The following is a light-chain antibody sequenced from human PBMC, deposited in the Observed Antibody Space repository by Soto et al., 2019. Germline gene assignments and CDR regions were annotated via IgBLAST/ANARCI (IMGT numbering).Light chain of an antibody. V-gene: IGLV2-14*01. CDR1: GSDIGVYNY. CDR2: EVS. Sequence: QSALTQAASVSGSPGQSITLSCTGTGSDIGVYNYVSWYQQHPGKAPKLMIFEVSNRPSGVSNRFSGSKSGNTASLTISGLQAEDEADYYCSSFTTSSTVVFGGGTKLTVL. CDR3: SSFTTSSTVV. J-gene: IGLJ2*01.